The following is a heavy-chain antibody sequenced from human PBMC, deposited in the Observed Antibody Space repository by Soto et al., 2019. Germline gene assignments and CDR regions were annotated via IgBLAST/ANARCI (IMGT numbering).Heavy chain of an antibody. Sequence: KPSETLSLTCTVSGGSISSYYWSWIRQPPGKGLEWIGYIYYSGSTNYNPSLKSRVTISVDTSKNQFSLKLSSVTAADTAVYYCARYMVRGVLRYMDVWGKGTTVTVSS. CDR3: ARYMVRGVLRYMDV. CDR1: GGSISSYY. CDR2: IYYSGST. J-gene: IGHJ6*03. V-gene: IGHV4-59*08. D-gene: IGHD3-10*01.